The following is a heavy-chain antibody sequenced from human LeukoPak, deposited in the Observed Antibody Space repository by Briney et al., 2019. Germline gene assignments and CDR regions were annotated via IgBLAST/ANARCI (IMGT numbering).Heavy chain of an antibody. J-gene: IGHJ3*02. D-gene: IGHD3-10*01. V-gene: IGHV3-15*01. Sequence: GGSLRLSCAASGFTFSSAWMSWVRQAPGKGLEWVGRIKSKTDGGTTDYAAPVKGRFTISRDDSKNTLYLQMNSLKTEDTAVYYCTTDPLDYYRSVEAFDIWGQGTMVTVSS. CDR1: GFTFSSAW. CDR3: TTDPLDYYRSVEAFDI. CDR2: IKSKTDGGTT.